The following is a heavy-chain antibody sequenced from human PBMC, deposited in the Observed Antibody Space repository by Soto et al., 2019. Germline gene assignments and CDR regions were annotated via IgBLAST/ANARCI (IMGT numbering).Heavy chain of an antibody. D-gene: IGHD3-22*01. Sequence: HGESLKISCKGSGYSFTSYWIGWVPQMPGKGLEWMGIIYPGDSDTRYSPSFQGQVTISADKSISTAYLQWSSLKASDTAMYYCARQIGSGYYFNDAFDIWGQGTMVTVSS. J-gene: IGHJ3*02. CDR2: IYPGDSDT. CDR3: ARQIGSGYYFNDAFDI. V-gene: IGHV5-51*01. CDR1: GYSFTSYW.